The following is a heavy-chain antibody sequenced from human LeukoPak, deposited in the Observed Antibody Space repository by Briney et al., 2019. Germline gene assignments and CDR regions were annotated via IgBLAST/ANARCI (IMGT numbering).Heavy chain of an antibody. V-gene: IGHV3-53*01. D-gene: IGHD6-19*01. J-gene: IGHJ3*02. CDR3: ARDRLGLWNSSGWYDAFDI. CDR2: IYSGGST. CDR1: GFTFSSYG. Sequence: GGSLRLSCAASGFTFSSYGMHWVRQAPGKGLEWVSVIYSGGSTYYADSVKVRFTISRDNSKNTLYLQMNSLRAEDTAVYYCARDRLGLWNSSGWYDAFDIWGQGTMVTVSS.